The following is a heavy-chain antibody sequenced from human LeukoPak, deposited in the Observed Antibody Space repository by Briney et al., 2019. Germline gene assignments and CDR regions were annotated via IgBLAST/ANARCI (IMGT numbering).Heavy chain of an antibody. V-gene: IGHV3-21*01. J-gene: IGHJ4*02. Sequence: GGSLRLSCAASRLTSNTYSMTWVRQAPGKGLEWVSSISPRSDYIYYADSVRGRFTISRDNAENSLYLQMNSLRAEDTAVYYCVRGGSSSSGPPDYWGQGTLVTVSS. CDR3: VRGGSSSSGPPDY. D-gene: IGHD6-6*01. CDR1: RLTSNTYS. CDR2: ISPRSDYI.